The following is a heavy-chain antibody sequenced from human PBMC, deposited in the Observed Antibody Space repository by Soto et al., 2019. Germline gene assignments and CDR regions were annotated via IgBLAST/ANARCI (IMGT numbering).Heavy chain of an antibody. CDR1: GGTFSSYT. Sequence: QVQLVQSGAEVKKPGSSVKVSCKASGGTFSSYTISWVRQAPGQGLEWMGRIIPILGIANYAQKFQGRVTIXAXKXSSTADMELSSLRAEDTAVYYCARGLHYDSIALDDYWGQGTLVTVSS. V-gene: IGHV1-69*02. CDR3: ARGLHYDSIALDDY. CDR2: IIPILGIA. D-gene: IGHD3-22*01. J-gene: IGHJ4*02.